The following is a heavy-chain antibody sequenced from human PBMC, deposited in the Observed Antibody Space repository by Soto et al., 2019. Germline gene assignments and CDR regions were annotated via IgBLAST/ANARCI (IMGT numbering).Heavy chain of an antibody. CDR3: AREYDFWSGNSKRTYYYYGLDV. CDR2: ISSRSSYI. CDR1: S. V-gene: IGHV3-21*01. D-gene: IGHD3-3*01. Sequence: SVSRVLNPKRKELEWVSSISSRSSYIYYADSVKGRFTMSRDNAKNSLYLQMNSLRAEDTAVYYCAREYDFWSGNSKRTYYYYGLDVWGQGTTVSLSS. J-gene: IGHJ6*02.